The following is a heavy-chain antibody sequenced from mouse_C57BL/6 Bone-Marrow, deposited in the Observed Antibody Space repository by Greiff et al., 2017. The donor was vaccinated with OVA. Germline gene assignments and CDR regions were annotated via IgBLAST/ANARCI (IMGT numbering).Heavy chain of an antibody. CDR2: ISSGGSYT. Sequence: EVQLVESGGDLVKPGGSLKLSCAASGFTFSSYGMSWVRQTPDKRLEWVATISSGGSYTYYPDSVKGRFTISRDNAKNTLYLQMSSLKSEDTAMYYCARHHYYGSRYFDVRGTGTTVTGSS. CDR1: GFTFSSYG. CDR3: ARHHYYGSRYFDV. D-gene: IGHD1-1*01. V-gene: IGHV5-6*01. J-gene: IGHJ1*03.